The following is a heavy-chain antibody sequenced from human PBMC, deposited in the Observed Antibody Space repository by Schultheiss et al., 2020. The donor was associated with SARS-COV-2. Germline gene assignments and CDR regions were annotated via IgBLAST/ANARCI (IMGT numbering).Heavy chain of an antibody. CDR1: GFTFADYA. D-gene: IGHD3-9*01. CDR3: AKALRYLDWLFLDS. Sequence: GGSLRLSCAASGFTFADYAMHWVRQAPGKGLEWVGFIRSKAYGGTTEYAASVKGRFTISRDDSRNSLHLEMNSLRAEDTAVYYCAKALRYLDWLFLDSWGLGTLVTVSS. CDR2: IRSKAYGGTT. J-gene: IGHJ5*01. V-gene: IGHV3-49*04.